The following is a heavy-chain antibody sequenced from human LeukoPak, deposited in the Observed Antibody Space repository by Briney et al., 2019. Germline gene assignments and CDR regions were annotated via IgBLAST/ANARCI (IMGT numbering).Heavy chain of an antibody. V-gene: IGHV3-23*01. CDR3: AKGGYCSSTSCYVGWFDP. J-gene: IGHJ5*02. CDR2: ISGGGGRT. D-gene: IGHD2-2*01. Sequence: GGSLRLSCAASGFTFSSYVMNWVRQAPGKGLEWVSVISGGGGRTYYADSVKGRFTISRDNSKNTLVLQMNSLRAEDTAVYYCAKGGYCSSTSCYVGWFDPWGQGTLVTVSS. CDR1: GFTFSSYV.